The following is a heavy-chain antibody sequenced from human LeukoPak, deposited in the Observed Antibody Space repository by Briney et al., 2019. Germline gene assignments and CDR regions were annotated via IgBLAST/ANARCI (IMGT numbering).Heavy chain of an antibody. V-gene: IGHV3-9*01. D-gene: IGHD2-21*02. CDR3: AKWGRAYCGGDCPGYYYYMDV. CDR1: GFTFDDYA. CDR2: ISSNSGSI. J-gene: IGHJ6*03. Sequence: PGGSLRLSCAASGFTFDDYAMHWVRQAPGKGLEWVSGISSNSGSIGYADSVKGRFTISRDNAKNSLYLQMNSLRAEDTALYYCAKWGRAYCGGDCPGYYYYMDVWGKGTTVTISS.